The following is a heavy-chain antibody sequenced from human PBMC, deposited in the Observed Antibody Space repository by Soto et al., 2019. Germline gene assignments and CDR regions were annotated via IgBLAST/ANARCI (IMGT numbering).Heavy chain of an antibody. Sequence: GESLKISCAASGFTFSSYAMSWVRQAPGKGLEWVSAISGSGGSTYYADSVKGRFTISRDISKNTLYLQMNSLRAEDTAVYYCAKDTYYDFWSGSGSDGMDVWGQGTTVTVSS. CDR2: ISGSGGST. CDR3: AKDTYYDFWSGSGSDGMDV. D-gene: IGHD3-3*01. J-gene: IGHJ6*02. V-gene: IGHV3-23*01. CDR1: GFTFSSYA.